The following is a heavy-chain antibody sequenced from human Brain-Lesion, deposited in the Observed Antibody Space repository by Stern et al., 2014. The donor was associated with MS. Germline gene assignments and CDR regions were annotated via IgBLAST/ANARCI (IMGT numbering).Heavy chain of an antibody. J-gene: IGHJ5*02. CDR3: AGEEDIRYCSGGSCTGNWFDP. D-gene: IGHD2-15*01. CDR2: IYYSGDT. Sequence: VQLVESGPGLVKPSETLSLTCTVAGGSVSSTSYAWAWIRQPPGKGLEWIGTIYYSGDTYYSPSLKSRLTISLDTSKSQFSLPLRSVTAADTAVYYCAGEEDIRYCSGGSCTGNWFDPWGQGTLVTVSS. V-gene: IGHV4-39*01. CDR1: GGSVSSTSYA.